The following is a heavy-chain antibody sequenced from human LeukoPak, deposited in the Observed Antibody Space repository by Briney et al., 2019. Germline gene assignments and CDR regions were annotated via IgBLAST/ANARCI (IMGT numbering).Heavy chain of an antibody. D-gene: IGHD3-22*01. J-gene: IGHJ4*02. V-gene: IGHV3-53*01. CDR3: ARSRYYDSSGYPDY. CDR1: GFTVSSNY. Sequence: GGSLRLSCAASGFTVSSNYMSWVRQAPGKGLEWVSVIYSGGSTYYADSVKGRFTISRDNSKNTLYLQINSLRAEDTAVYYCARSRYYDSSGYPDYWGQGTLVTVSS. CDR2: IYSGGST.